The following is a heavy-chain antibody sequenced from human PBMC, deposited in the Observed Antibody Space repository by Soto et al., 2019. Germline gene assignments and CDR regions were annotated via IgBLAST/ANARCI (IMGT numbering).Heavy chain of an antibody. CDR2: INQDGSDK. Sequence: DVQLVESGGGLVQPGESLRLSCAASGFTFNNFWMTWVRQAPGKGLESVASINQDGSDKYYVDSVKGRFTISRDNAMNQLYLQLNSLRAEDTAVYYCSTGSYQANHWGQGTLVTVSS. D-gene: IGHD1-26*01. CDR1: GFTFNNFW. J-gene: IGHJ4*02. V-gene: IGHV3-7*02. CDR3: STGSYQANH.